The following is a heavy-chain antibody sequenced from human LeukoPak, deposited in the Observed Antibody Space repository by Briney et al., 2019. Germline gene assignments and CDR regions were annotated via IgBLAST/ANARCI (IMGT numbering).Heavy chain of an antibody. Sequence: PGRSLRLSCAASGFTFSSYGMHWVRQAPGKGLEWVAVISYDGSNKYYADSVKGRFTISRDNSKNTLYLQMNSLRAEDTAVYYCAKGSYMIVYWGQGTLVTVSS. CDR1: GFTFSSYG. CDR2: ISYDGSNK. CDR3: AKGSYMIVY. D-gene: IGHD3-22*01. J-gene: IGHJ4*02. V-gene: IGHV3-30*18.